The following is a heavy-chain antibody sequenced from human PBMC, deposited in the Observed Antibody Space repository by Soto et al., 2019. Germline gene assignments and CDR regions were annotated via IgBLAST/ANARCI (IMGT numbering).Heavy chain of an antibody. CDR2: IFHNGDT. Sequence: KTSETLSLTCTVSGDSVSNGRYYWSWIRQPPGKGPEWIGYIFHNGDTNYNPSLRSRLTMSVDTSRNQLSLRLTSVTAADTAVYYCARDQPYGDYCAFDIWGQGTAVTVSS. V-gene: IGHV4-61*01. D-gene: IGHD4-17*01. CDR1: GDSVSNGRYY. CDR3: ARDQPYGDYCAFDI. J-gene: IGHJ3*02.